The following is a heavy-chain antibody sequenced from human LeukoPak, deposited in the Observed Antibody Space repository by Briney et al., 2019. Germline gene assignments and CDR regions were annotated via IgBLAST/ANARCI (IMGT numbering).Heavy chain of an antibody. V-gene: IGHV1-2*02. CDR1: GYTFTGYY. Sequence: GASVKVSCKASGYTFTGYYMHWVRQAPGQGLEWMGWINPNSGGTNYAQKFQGRVTMTRDTSISTAYMELSRLRSDDTAVYYCARAMVRGVIIPGYWGQGTLVTVSS. CDR2: INPNSGGT. CDR3: ARAMVRGVIIPGY. D-gene: IGHD3-10*01. J-gene: IGHJ4*02.